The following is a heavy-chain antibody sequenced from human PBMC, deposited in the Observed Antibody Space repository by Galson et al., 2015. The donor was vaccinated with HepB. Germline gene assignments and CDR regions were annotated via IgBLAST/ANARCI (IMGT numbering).Heavy chain of an antibody. CDR2: INPNSGGT. D-gene: IGHD5-12*01. J-gene: IGHJ3*02. CDR3: ARPWLPWRDDAFDI. CDR1: GYTFTGYY. V-gene: IGHV1-2*02. Sequence: SVKVSCKASGYTFTGYYMHWVRQAPGQGLEWMGWINPNSGGTNYAQKFQGRVTMTRDTSISTAYMELSRLRSDDTAVYYCARPWLPWRDDAFDIWGQGTMVTVSS.